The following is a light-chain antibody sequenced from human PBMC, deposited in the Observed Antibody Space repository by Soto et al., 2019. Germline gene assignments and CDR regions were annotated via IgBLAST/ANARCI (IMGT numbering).Light chain of an antibody. CDR1: QSVSSNY. CDR2: GGS. Sequence: EIVLTQSPGTLSFSPGERATLSCRASQSVSSNYLGWYQKKPGQAPRLLIYGGSSRATGIPDRFSGSGSGTDFTLTISRLEPEDFAVYYCQQYGSSLRTFGQGTKVDI. V-gene: IGKV3-20*01. J-gene: IGKJ1*01. CDR3: QQYGSSLRT.